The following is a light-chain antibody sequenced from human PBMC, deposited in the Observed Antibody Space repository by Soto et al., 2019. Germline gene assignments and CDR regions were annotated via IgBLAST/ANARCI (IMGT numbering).Light chain of an antibody. CDR2: DVI. CDR1: STDVGGCNY. Sequence: QSALTQPRSVSGSPGQSVTLSCTGTSTDVGGCNYVPWYQQHPGKAPKLMIYDVITRPSGVPDRFSGSKSGTSASLAISGLQAEDEADYYCCSYAGSLTSLFGTGTKLTVL. CDR3: CSYAGSLTSL. J-gene: IGLJ1*01. V-gene: IGLV2-11*01.